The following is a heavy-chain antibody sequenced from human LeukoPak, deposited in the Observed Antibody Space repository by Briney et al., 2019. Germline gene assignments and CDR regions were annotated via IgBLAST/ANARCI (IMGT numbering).Heavy chain of an antibody. CDR3: ARGGYYSTSPGDY. V-gene: IGHV3-30*02. CDR1: GFTFSSYG. CDR2: IRYDGSNK. D-gene: IGHD6-6*01. Sequence: GGSLRLSCAASGFTFSSYGMHWVRQAPGKGLEWVAFIRYDGSNKYYADSVKGRFTISRDNAKNTLYLQMNSLRAEDTAVYYCARGGYYSTSPGDYWGQGTLVTVSS. J-gene: IGHJ4*02.